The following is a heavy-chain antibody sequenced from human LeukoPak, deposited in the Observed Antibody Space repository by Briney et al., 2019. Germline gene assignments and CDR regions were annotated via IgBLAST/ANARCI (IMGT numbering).Heavy chain of an antibody. J-gene: IGHJ4*02. D-gene: IGHD2-2*01. CDR2: IATDETV. CDR3: AHGSMYQLDY. CDR1: GFILSSSE. Sequence: GGSLRLSCVASGFILSSSEINWVRRAPGKGLEWVSFIATDETVYYADSVKGRFTISRDNSKNTMYLQMNSLRAEDTAVYYCAHGSMYQLDYWGQGTLVTVSS. V-gene: IGHV3-48*03.